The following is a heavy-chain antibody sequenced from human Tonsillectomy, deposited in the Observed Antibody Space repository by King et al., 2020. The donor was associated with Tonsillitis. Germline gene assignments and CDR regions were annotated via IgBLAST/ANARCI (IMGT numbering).Heavy chain of an antibody. CDR2: ISYDGSNK. Sequence: VPLVESGGGVVQPGRSLRLSCGASGFTFSSYPMHWVRQAPGKGLEWVAVISYDGSNKYYADSVKGRFTISRDNSKNTVYLQMNSLRAEDTALYYCARAVGTDAFDIWGQGTVVTVSS. V-gene: IGHV3-30*01. CDR3: ARAVGTDAFDI. D-gene: IGHD2-2*01. CDR1: GFTFSSYP. J-gene: IGHJ3*02.